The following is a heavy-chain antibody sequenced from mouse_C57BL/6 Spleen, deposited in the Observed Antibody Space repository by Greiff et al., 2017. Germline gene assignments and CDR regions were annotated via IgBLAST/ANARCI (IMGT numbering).Heavy chain of an antibody. V-gene: IGHV1-55*01. Sequence: QVQLQQPGAELVKPGASVKMSCKASGYTFTSYWITWVKQRPGQGLEWIGDIYPGSGSTNYNEKFKSKATLTVDTSSSPAYMQLSSLTSEDAAGYYCARAFTMFTTRYAMDYWGQGTSVTVSS. CDR2: IYPGSGST. J-gene: IGHJ4*01. D-gene: IGHD2-2*01. CDR3: ARAFTMFTTRYAMDY. CDR1: GYTFTSYW.